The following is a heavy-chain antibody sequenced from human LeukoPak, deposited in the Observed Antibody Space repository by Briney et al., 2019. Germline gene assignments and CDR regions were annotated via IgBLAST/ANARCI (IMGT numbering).Heavy chain of an antibody. CDR2: ISSSSSYI. CDR1: GFTFSSYS. D-gene: IGHD2-21*01. V-gene: IGHV3-21*01. Sequence: GGSLRLSCAASGFTFSSYSMNWVRQAPGKGLEWVSSISSSSSYIYYADSVKGRFTISRDNAKNSLYLQMNSLRAEDTAVYYCARDFPSLYCGGDCYSVDAFDIWGQGTMVTVSS. J-gene: IGHJ3*02. CDR3: ARDFPSLYCGGDCYSVDAFDI.